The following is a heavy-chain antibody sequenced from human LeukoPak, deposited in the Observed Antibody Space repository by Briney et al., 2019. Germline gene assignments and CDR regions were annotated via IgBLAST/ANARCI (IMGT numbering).Heavy chain of an antibody. CDR1: GASISNYY. V-gene: IGHV4-4*09. CDR3: ARLGSYHDF. D-gene: IGHD1-26*01. J-gene: IGHJ4*02. CDR2: IHSSGGS. Sequence: SETLSLTCTVSGASISNYYWSWIRQTPEKGLEWMGHIHSSGGSSYYPSLKSRLTLSIDTSRNQLSLKLPSVTAADTAVYFCARLGSYHDFWGQGGLVTVSS.